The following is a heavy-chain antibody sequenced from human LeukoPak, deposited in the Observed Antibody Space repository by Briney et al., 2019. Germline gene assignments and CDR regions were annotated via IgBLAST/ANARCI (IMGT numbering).Heavy chain of an antibody. J-gene: IGHJ5*02. CDR3: ARDHYYGSGSYSRWFDP. Sequence: SETLSLTCTVSGGSISSSSYYWGWIRQPPGKGLEWIGSIYYSGSTYYNPSLKSRVTISVDTSKNQFSLKLSSVTAADTAVYYCARDHYYGSGSYSRWFDPWGQGTLVTVSS. CDR1: GGSISSSSYY. CDR2: IYYSGST. D-gene: IGHD3-10*01. V-gene: IGHV4-39*07.